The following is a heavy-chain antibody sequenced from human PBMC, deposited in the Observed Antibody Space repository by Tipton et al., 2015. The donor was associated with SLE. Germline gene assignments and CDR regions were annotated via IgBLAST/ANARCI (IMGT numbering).Heavy chain of an antibody. CDR3: GVGDYGGAFDI. V-gene: IGHV4-34*01. CDR1: GGSFSGYY. D-gene: IGHD4-17*01. CDR2: IKHIGST. Sequence: TLSLTCAVYGGSFSGYYWGWIRQPPGKGLEWIGEIKHIGSTNYNPSLKSRVTISVDTSKNQFSLKLSSVTAADTAVYYCGVGDYGGAFDIWGQGTMVTVSS. J-gene: IGHJ3*02.